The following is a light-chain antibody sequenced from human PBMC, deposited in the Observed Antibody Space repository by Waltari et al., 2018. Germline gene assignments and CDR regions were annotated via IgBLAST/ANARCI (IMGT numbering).Light chain of an antibody. CDR1: QSLFFGASGKNY. Sequence: DIVLTQYPDSLAVSLGERAPIPCWSSQSLFFGASGKNYLAWYQQKPGQPPKVLIYWASTREAGVPERISGSGSGAHFTLTVDSLQAEDVAVYYCQQYSSSPITFGQGTRLEI. CDR2: WAS. J-gene: IGKJ5*01. CDR3: QQYSSSPIT. V-gene: IGKV4-1*01.